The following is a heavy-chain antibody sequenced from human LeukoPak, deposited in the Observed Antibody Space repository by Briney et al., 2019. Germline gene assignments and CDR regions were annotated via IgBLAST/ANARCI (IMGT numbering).Heavy chain of an antibody. CDR3: ARDQYDFWSAISRAFDI. CDR2: IKQDGSEK. CDR1: GFTFSNYW. D-gene: IGHD3-3*01. Sequence: HPGGSLRLSCAASGFTFSNYWMNWVRQAPGKGLEWVANIKQDGSEKYYVDSVKGRFTISRDNAKNSLYLQMNSLRAEDTAVYYCARDQYDFWSAISRAFDIWGQGTMVTVSS. J-gene: IGHJ3*02. V-gene: IGHV3-7*01.